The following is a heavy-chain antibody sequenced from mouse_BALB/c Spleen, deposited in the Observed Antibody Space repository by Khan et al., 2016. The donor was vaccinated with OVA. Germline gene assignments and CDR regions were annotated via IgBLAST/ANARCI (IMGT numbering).Heavy chain of an antibody. J-gene: IGHJ3*01. V-gene: IGHV5-6*01. D-gene: IGHD1-1*01. CDR2: VTTGGSYT. CDR1: GFTFSTYG. Sequence: EVELVESGGDLVKPGGSLKLSCAASGFTFSTYGMSWVRQTPDKRLEWVATVTTGGSYTYYPDSVKGRFTISRDNAKNTLYLQMSSLKSEDTAMFYCVRLADYYDSEGFAYWGQGTLVTVSA. CDR3: VRLADYYDSEGFAY.